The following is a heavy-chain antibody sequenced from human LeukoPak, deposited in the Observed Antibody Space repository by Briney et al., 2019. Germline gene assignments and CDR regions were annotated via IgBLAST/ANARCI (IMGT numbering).Heavy chain of an antibody. D-gene: IGHD1-26*01. J-gene: IGHJ4*02. V-gene: IGHV1-69*05. Sequence: SVKVSCKASGGTFSSYAISWVRQAPGQGLEWMGGIIPIFGTANYAQKFRGRVTITTDESTSTAYMELSSLRSEDTAVYYCARGGPSYSAYFDYWGQGTLVTVSS. CDR1: GGTFSSYA. CDR2: IIPIFGTA. CDR3: ARGGPSYSAYFDY.